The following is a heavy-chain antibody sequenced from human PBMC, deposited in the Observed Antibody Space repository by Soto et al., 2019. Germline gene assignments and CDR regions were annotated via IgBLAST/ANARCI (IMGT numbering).Heavy chain of an antibody. V-gene: IGHV4-39*01. D-gene: IGHD1-7*01. J-gene: IGHJ4*02. CDR2: IYYSGST. CDR3: ARTLELTYFDY. Sequence: QLQLQESGPGLVKPSETLSLTCTVSGGSISSSSHYWGWIRQPPGKGLEWIGSIYYSGSTYYNPSLKSRVTISVDTSKNQFSLKLSSVTAADTAVYYCARTLELTYFDYWGQGTLVTVSS. CDR1: GGSISSSSHY.